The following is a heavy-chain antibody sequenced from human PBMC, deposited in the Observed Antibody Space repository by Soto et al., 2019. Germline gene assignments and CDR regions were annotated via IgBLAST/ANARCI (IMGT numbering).Heavy chain of an antibody. J-gene: IGHJ3*02. CDR3: VRVGGAPLGAFDI. CDR1: GGSISSYY. CDR2: LYYSGSS. D-gene: IGHD1-26*01. V-gene: IGHV4-59*01. Sequence: PSETLSLTCTVSGGSISSYYWSWIRQPPGKGLEWIGYLYYSGSSNYSPSLKSRVTISLDTSKNQFSLKVTSVTAADTAVYYCVRVGGAPLGAFDIWGQGTMVTVSS.